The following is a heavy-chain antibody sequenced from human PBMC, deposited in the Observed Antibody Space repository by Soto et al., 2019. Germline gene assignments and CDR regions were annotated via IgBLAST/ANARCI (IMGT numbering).Heavy chain of an antibody. CDR1: GFTFSSYA. J-gene: IGHJ4*02. Sequence: PGGSLRLSCAASGFTFSSYAMHWVRQAPGKGLEYVSAISSNGGSTYYANSVKGRFTISRDNSKNTLYLQMGSLRAEDMAVHYCARELAYYDFWSGYPTLDYWGQGTLVTVSS. V-gene: IGHV3-64*01. D-gene: IGHD3-3*01. CDR3: ARELAYYDFWSGYPTLDY. CDR2: ISSNGGST.